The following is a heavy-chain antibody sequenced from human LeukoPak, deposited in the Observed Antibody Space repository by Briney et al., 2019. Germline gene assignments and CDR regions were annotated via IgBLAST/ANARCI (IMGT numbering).Heavy chain of an antibody. D-gene: IGHD6-19*01. CDR2: IYYSGST. Sequence: PSETLSLTCTVSGGSISSHYWSWIRQPPGKGLEWIGYIYYSGSTNYNPSLKSRVTISVDTSKNQFSLKLSSVTAADTAVYYCARGPRIAVAGTYDYWGQGTLVTVSS. CDR3: ARGPRIAVAGTYDY. J-gene: IGHJ4*02. V-gene: IGHV4-59*11. CDR1: GGSISSHY.